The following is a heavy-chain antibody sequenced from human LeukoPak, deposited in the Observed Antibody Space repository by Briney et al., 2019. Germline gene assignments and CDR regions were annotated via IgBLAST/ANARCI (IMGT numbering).Heavy chain of an antibody. Sequence: SETLSLTCTVSGGSISSYYWSWIRQPPGKGLEWIGYIYYSGSTNYNPSLKSRVTISVDTSKNQFSLKLSSVTAADTAVYYCARVGVRYFDWLPDWFDPWGQGTLVTVSS. CDR1: GGSISSYY. CDR3: ARVGVRYFDWLPDWFDP. V-gene: IGHV4-59*01. D-gene: IGHD3-9*01. J-gene: IGHJ5*02. CDR2: IYYSGST.